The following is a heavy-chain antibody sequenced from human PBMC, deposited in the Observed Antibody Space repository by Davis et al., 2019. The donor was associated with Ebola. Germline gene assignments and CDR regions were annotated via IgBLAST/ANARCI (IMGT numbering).Heavy chain of an antibody. CDR2: IYLTGKT. D-gene: IGHD3-10*01. CDR1: GGSISSYY. Sequence: SETLSLTCTVSGGSISSYYWSWIRQPPGKGLEWIGSIYLTGKTYYNPSLKSRITISVDKSKNQYSLKLSSVTAADTAVYYCARAQLLWFGEFIYYYYGMDVWGKGTTVTVSS. V-gene: IGHV4-59*12. J-gene: IGHJ6*04. CDR3: ARAQLLWFGEFIYYYYGMDV.